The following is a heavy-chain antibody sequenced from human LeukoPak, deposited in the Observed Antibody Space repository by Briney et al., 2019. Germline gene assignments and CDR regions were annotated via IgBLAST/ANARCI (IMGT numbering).Heavy chain of an antibody. CDR2: ISAYNGNT. CDR3: AREVRYYDILTGDQNWFDP. Sequence: ASVKVSCKASGYTFTSYGISWVRQAPGQGLEWMGWISAYNGNTNYAQKLQGRVTMTTDTSTSTAYMELRSLRSDDTAVYYCAREVRYYDILTGDQNWFDPWGQGTLVTVSS. V-gene: IGHV1-18*01. J-gene: IGHJ5*02. D-gene: IGHD3-9*01. CDR1: GYTFTSYG.